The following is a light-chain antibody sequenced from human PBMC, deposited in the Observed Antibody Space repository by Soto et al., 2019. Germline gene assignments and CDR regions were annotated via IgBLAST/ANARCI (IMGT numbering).Light chain of an antibody. J-gene: IGLJ3*02. CDR1: SSDVGGYNW. CDR3: SSYSSSNSVV. CDR2: DVI. Sequence: QSALTQPASVSGSPGQSITISCTGTSSDVGGYNWVSWYQQHPGKAPKLIVCDVIQRPSGVSYRFSGSKSGNTAFLTISGLQAEDEADYYCSSYSSSNSVVFGGGTKLTVL. V-gene: IGLV2-14*03.